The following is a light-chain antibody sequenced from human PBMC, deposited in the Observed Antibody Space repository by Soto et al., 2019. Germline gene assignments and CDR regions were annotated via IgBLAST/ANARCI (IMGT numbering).Light chain of an antibody. CDR1: QSVSSNY. J-gene: IGKJ4*01. V-gene: IGKV3-20*01. Sequence: EIVLTQSPGTLSLSPGERATLSCRASQSVSSNYLAWYQQKPGQAPRLLIYGASSRATGIPDRFSGSGSGTDFTLTISRLEPEDFAVYYCHQFGSSSGSSSLTFGGGTKVEIK. CDR3: HQFGSSSGSSSLT. CDR2: GAS.